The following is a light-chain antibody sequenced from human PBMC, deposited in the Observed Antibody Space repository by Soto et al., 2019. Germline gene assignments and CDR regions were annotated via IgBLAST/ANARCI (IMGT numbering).Light chain of an antibody. V-gene: IGKV3-20*01. J-gene: IGKJ1*01. CDR1: QSISSRY. Sequence: EIVLTQSPGTLSLSPGERATLSCRASQSISSRYLAWYQQKPGQAPRLLIYGASSRATGIPDRFSGSGPGTDFTLTISSLEPEDFAIYYCQQYGSSPPWTFGQGTKVDIK. CDR3: QQYGSSPPWT. CDR2: GAS.